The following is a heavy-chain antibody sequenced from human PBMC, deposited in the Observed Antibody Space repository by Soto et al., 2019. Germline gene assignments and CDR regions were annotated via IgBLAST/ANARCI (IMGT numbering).Heavy chain of an antibody. D-gene: IGHD3-3*01. CDR1: CGSISTYL. Sequence: SETLSLTCTVSCGSISTYLCTWIRQPAGKGLEWIGRIDNSGSTNYNPSLKSRITMSADTSRNQFSLKLNSVTAADTAVYYCARGGQDFWSGPFDYWGQGALVTVSS. CDR3: ARGGQDFWSGPFDY. V-gene: IGHV4-4*07. CDR2: IDNSGST. J-gene: IGHJ4*02.